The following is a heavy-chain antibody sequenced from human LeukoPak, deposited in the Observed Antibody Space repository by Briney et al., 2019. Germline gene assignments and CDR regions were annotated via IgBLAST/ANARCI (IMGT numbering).Heavy chain of an antibody. Sequence: PSETLSLTCTVSGGSISSYYWSWIRQPPGKGLEWVGYIYYSGGTNYNPSLKSGVSISVDTSNNQFSMKLSSVTAADTAVYYCARIEDYGGNSVNYWGQGTLVTASS. CDR3: ARIEDYGGNSVNY. J-gene: IGHJ4*02. CDR2: IYYSGGT. V-gene: IGHV4-59*01. CDR1: GGSISSYY. D-gene: IGHD4-23*01.